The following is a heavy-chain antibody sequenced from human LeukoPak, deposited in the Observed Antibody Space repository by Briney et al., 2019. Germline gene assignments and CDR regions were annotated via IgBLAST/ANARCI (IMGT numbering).Heavy chain of an antibody. Sequence: SETLSLTCTVSGGSISSSSYYWGWIRQPPGKGLEWIGIIYYSGSTYYNPSLKSRLTISVDTSKNQFSLKLSSVTATDTAVYYCARRGHCSSTSCYEYWFDPWGQGTLVTVSS. CDR3: ARRGHCSSTSCYEYWFDP. CDR1: GGSISSSSYY. D-gene: IGHD2-2*01. J-gene: IGHJ5*02. V-gene: IGHV4-39*01. CDR2: IYYSGST.